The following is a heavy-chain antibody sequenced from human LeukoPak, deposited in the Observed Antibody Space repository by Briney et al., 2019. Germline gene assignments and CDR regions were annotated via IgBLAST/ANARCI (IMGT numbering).Heavy chain of an antibody. V-gene: IGHV4-38-2*02. CDR3: AGTVGATTDYYYYYMDV. CDR2: IYHSGST. Sequence: PSETLSLTCTVSGYSISSGYYWGWIRQPPGKGLEWIGSIYHSGSTYYNPSLKSRVTISVDTSKNQFSLKLSSVTAADTAVYYCAGTVGATTDYYYYYMDVWGKGTTVTVSS. D-gene: IGHD1-26*01. CDR1: GYSISSGYY. J-gene: IGHJ6*03.